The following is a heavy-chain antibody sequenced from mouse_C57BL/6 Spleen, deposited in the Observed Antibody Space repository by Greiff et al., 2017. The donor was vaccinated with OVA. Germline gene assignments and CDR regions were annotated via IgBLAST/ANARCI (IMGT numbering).Heavy chain of an antibody. CDR1: GYAFTNYL. D-gene: IGHD2-3*01. Sequence: QVQLKESGAELVRPGTSVKVSCKASGYAFTNYLIEWVKQRPGQGLEWIGVINPGSGGTNYNEKFKGKATLTADKSSSTAYMQLSSLTSEDSAVYFCARDDGSLYAMDYWGQGTSVTVSS. CDR2: INPGSGGT. J-gene: IGHJ4*01. CDR3: ARDDGSLYAMDY. V-gene: IGHV1-54*01.